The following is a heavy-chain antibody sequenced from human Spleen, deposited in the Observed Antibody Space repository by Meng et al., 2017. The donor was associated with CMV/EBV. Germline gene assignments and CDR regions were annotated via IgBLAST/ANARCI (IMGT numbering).Heavy chain of an antibody. D-gene: IGHD2-2*01. Sequence: ASVKVSCKASGYTFTGYYMHWVRQDPGQGLEWMGWISPYGGGTNYAQRFQGRVTMTRDTSISTAYMELSRLISDDTAVYYCARMAPAAVRGRYHYYGMDVWGQGTTVTVSS. CDR1: GYTFTGYY. CDR3: ARMAPAAVRGRYHYYGMDV. CDR2: ISPYGGGT. J-gene: IGHJ6*02. V-gene: IGHV1-2*02.